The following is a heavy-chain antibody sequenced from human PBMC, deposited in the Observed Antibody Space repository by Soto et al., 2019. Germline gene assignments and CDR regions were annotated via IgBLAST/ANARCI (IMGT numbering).Heavy chain of an antibody. CDR2: IYWDNDE. CDR3: VQSRCGGACLRSSPSHYYYGVDV. D-gene: IGHD2-21*02. V-gene: IGHV2-5*02. CDR1: GFSLRTNGVG. J-gene: IGHJ6*02. Sequence: QITLKESGPTLVKPTQTLTLTCTFSGFSLRTNGVGVGWIRQPPGKTLEWLALIYWDNDERYSPSLRRRLTIPLRTSAHQVVLTMSTIAPVATAKSYCVQSRCGGACLRSSPSHYYYGVDVWGQGTTVTISS.